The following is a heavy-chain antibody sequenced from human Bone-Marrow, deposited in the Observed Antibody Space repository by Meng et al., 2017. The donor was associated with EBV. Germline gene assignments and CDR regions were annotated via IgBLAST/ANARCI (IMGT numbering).Heavy chain of an antibody. CDR1: GGPFNSDA. J-gene: IGHJ4*02. V-gene: IGHV1-69*06. Sequence: QVQCVQVGAGVKKPGSAVKVSCKTSGGPFNSDAISWVRQAPGQGLEWIGGLIPMLGAPNYAQKFQDRVTIIADKSTSTHYMQLSSLRSDDTAVYYCASESGRGYTPDYWGRGTLVTVSS. CDR3: ASESGRGYTPDY. CDR2: LIPMLGAP. D-gene: IGHD3-10*01.